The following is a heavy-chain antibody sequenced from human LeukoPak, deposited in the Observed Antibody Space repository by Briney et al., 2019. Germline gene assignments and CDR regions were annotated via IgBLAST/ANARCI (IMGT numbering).Heavy chain of an antibody. J-gene: IGHJ4*02. D-gene: IGHD3-16*01. V-gene: IGHV3-23*01. CDR1: GFTFSSYA. Sequence: GGSLRLSCEASGFTFSSYAMSWVRQAPGKGVEWVSAISGSGGSTYYADSVTGRFTISRDNSKNTLYLQMNSLRAEDTAVYYCAKDSSPRYYDYVWGSPYYFDYWGQGTLVTVPS. CDR3: AKDSSPRYYDYVWGSPYYFDY. CDR2: ISGSGGST.